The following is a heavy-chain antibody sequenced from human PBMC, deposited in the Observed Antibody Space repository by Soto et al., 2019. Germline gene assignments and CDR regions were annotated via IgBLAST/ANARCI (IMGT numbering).Heavy chain of an antibody. Sequence: SETLSLTCTVSGGSISSYYWSWIRQPPGKGLEWIGYIYYSGSTNYNPSLKSRVTISVDTSKNQFSLKLSSVTAADTAVYYCARDSGSIAAAEAYYYYLDVWGKGTTVTVSS. D-gene: IGHD6-13*01. CDR3: ARDSGSIAAAEAYYYYLDV. CDR2: IYYSGST. V-gene: IGHV4-59*01. CDR1: GGSISSYY. J-gene: IGHJ6*03.